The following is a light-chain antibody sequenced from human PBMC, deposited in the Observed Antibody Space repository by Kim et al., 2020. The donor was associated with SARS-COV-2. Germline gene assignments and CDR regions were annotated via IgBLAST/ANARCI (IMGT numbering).Light chain of an antibody. CDR3: QQLNSYRT. Sequence: ASVEDRITINCRASQGINGYLAWYQQKLVTAPKLLIYATSTLEIGVPSRFSGGGSGTNFTLTISSLQPEEFATYYCQQLNSYRTFGQGTKVDIK. V-gene: IGKV1-9*01. CDR2: ATS. J-gene: IGKJ1*01. CDR1: QGINGY.